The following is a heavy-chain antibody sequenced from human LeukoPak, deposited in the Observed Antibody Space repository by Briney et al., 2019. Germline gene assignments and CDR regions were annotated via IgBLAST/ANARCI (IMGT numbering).Heavy chain of an antibody. CDR3: AREGDCSSTSCYGWFDP. CDR2: IIPILGIA. J-gene: IGHJ5*02. CDR1: GGIFSSYA. V-gene: IGHV1-69*10. Sequence: VKVSCKASGGIFSSYAISWVRQAPGQGLEWMGRIIPILGIANYAQKFQGRVTITADKSTSTAYMELSSLRSEDTAVYYCAREGDCSSTSCYGWFDPWGQGTLVTVSS. D-gene: IGHD2-2*01.